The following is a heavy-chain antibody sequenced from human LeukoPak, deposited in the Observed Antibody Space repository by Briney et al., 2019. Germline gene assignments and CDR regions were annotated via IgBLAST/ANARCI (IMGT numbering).Heavy chain of an antibody. V-gene: IGHV3-21*01. D-gene: IGHD2-15*01. CDR1: GFTFSSYS. CDR3: AREPRPSLGYCSGGSCYPSYYMDV. CDR2: ISSSSSYI. J-gene: IGHJ6*03. Sequence: GGSLRLSCAASGFTFSSYSMNWVRQAPGKGLEWVSSISSSSSYIYYADSVKGRFTISRDNAKNSLYLQMNSLRAEDTAVYYCAREPRPSLGYCSGGSCYPSYYMDVWGKGTTVTVSS.